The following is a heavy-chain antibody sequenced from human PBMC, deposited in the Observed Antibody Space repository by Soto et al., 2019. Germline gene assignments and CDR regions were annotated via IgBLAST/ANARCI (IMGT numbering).Heavy chain of an antibody. D-gene: IGHD6-13*01. CDR2: IDPSDSYT. J-gene: IGHJ4*02. V-gene: IGHV5-10-1*01. Sequence: EVQLVQSGAEVKKPGESLRISCKGSGYSFTSYWISWVRQMPGKGLEWRGRIDPSDSYTNYSPSFQGHVTISADKSISTADLQWSSLTASDTAMYYCARLQAAAGDNDLTFDYWGQGTLVTVSS. CDR1: GYSFTSYW. CDR3: ARLQAAAGDNDLTFDY.